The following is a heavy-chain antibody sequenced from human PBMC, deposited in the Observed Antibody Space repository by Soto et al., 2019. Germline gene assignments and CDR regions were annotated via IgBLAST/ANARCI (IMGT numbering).Heavy chain of an antibody. Sequence: SVKLCCKARGYGFTCNYMHWLRHDPGQGLEWMGWINPNSGGTNYAQKFQGRVTMTRDTSISTAYMELSRLRSDDTAVYYCASCPYWSYPRYDFSGEGPLVTVHS. CDR2: INPNSGGT. J-gene: IGHJ4*02. CDR3: ASCPYWSYPRYDF. CDR1: GYGFTCNY. V-gene: IGHV1-2*02. D-gene: IGHD1-26*01.